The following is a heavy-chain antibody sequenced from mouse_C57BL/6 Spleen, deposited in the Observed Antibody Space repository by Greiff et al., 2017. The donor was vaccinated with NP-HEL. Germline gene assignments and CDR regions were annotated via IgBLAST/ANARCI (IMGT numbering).Heavy chain of an antibody. CDR3: ARSGYPDYYAMDY. D-gene: IGHD2-2*01. V-gene: IGHV1-59*01. CDR2: IDPSDSYT. CDR1: GYTFTSYW. Sequence: QVQLQQPGAELVRPGTSVKLSCKASGYTFTSYWMHWVKQRPGQGLEWIGVIDPSDSYTNYNQKFKGKATLTVDTSSSTAYMQLSSLTSEDSAVYYCARSGYPDYYAMDYWGQGTSVTVST. J-gene: IGHJ4*01.